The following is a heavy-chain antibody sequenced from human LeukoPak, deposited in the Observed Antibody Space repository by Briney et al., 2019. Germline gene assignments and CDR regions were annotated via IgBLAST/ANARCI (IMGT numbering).Heavy chain of an antibody. Sequence: SETLSLTCTVSGGSISSGDHYWSWIRQHPGKGLEWIGYIYSSGSTYYNPSLKSRVTISVDTSDNQFSLKLSSVTAADTAVYYCARGDGYYKYYFDYWGQGTLVTVSS. CDR3: ARGDGYYKYYFDY. CDR1: GGSISSGDHY. CDR2: IYSSGST. V-gene: IGHV4-31*03. D-gene: IGHD5-24*01. J-gene: IGHJ4*02.